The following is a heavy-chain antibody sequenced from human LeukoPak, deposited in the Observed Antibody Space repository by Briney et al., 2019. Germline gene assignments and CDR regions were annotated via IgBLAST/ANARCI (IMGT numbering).Heavy chain of an antibody. CDR3: AREVFGRGFDY. J-gene: IGHJ4*02. Sequence: ASVKVSCKASGYTFTGYYMHWVRQAPGQGLEWMGWINPNSGGTSYAQKFQGRVTMTRDTSISTACMELSSLRSDDTAVYYCAREVFGRGFDYWGQGTLVTVSS. D-gene: IGHD3-3*01. CDR2: INPNSGGT. V-gene: IGHV1-2*02. CDR1: GYTFTGYY.